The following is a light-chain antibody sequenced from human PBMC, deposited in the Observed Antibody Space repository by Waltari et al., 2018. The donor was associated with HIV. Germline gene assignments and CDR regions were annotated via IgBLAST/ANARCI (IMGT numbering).Light chain of an antibody. CDR3: QAWDSSTVV. V-gene: IGLV3-1*01. CDR2: QDR. J-gene: IGLJ2*01. Sequence: SYELTQPPSVSVSPGQTASITCPGDKLGNKYASWYQQRPGQSPVLVIYQDRTRPSGIPERFSGSNSGNTATLTISGTQAMDEADYYCQAWDSSTVVFGGGTKLTVL. CDR1: KLGNKY.